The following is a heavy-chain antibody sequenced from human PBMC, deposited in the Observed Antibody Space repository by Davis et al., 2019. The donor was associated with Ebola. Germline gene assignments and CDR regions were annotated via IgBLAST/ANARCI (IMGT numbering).Heavy chain of an antibody. D-gene: IGHD6-19*01. CDR1: GFTFSGSA. Sequence: GESLKISCAASGFTFSGSAMHWVRQASGKGLEWVGRIRSKANSYATAYAASVKGRFTISRDDSKNTAYLQMNSLKTEDTAVYYCARSRVSPRDTVAGTMDYWGQGTLVTVSS. CDR2: IRSKANSYAT. V-gene: IGHV3-73*01. J-gene: IGHJ4*02. CDR3: ARSRVSPRDTVAGTMDY.